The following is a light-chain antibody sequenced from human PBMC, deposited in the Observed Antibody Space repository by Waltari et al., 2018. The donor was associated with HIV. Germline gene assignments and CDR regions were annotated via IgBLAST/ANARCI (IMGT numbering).Light chain of an antibody. V-gene: IGLV1-47*01. CDR3: AVWDDSLTGVI. J-gene: IGLJ2*01. CDR2: RDN. Sequence: QSVLTQPPSASGTPGQRVSIPCSGSDSNIGRNSVYWYQQVAGTAPKLLIYRDNQRPSGVSDRFSGSKSGSSASLAISSLRSEDEAAYFCAVWDDSLTGVIFGGKTKLTVL. CDR1: DSNIGRNS.